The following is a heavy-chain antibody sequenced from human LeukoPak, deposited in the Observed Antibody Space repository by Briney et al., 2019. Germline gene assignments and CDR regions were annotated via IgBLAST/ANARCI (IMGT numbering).Heavy chain of an antibody. Sequence: PGGSLRLSCAASGFTFSSYAISWVRQAPGKGLEWVSAVSNGGRTYYADCVKGRFTISRDNSKSTIHLQMNSLRAEDTAVYYCAKESPYAVGLTGRVYYFDYWGQGALVTVSS. CDR1: GFTFSSYA. J-gene: IGHJ4*02. V-gene: IGHV3-23*01. CDR3: AKESPYAVGLTGRVYYFDY. CDR2: VSNGGRT. D-gene: IGHD1-26*01.